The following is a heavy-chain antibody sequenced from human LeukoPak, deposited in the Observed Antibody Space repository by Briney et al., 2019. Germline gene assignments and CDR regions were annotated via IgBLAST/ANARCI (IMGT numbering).Heavy chain of an antibody. J-gene: IGHJ6*02. D-gene: IGHD5-18*01. Sequence: SETLSLTCAVYGGSFSGYYWSWIRQSPGKGLEWIGYISYSGSTNYNASLTSRLTISVDTSKNQFSLRLSSVTAADTAVYYCASLAATGYPGYGMDVWGQGTTVTVSS. CDR3: ASLAATGYPGYGMDV. V-gene: IGHV4-59*08. CDR1: GGSFSGYY. CDR2: ISYSGST.